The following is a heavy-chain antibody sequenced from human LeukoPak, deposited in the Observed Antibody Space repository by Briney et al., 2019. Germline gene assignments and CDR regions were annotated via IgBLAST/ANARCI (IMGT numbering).Heavy chain of an antibody. V-gene: IGHV1-2*02. CDR3: AREYCSSTSCYYGGDY. Sequence: WASVKVSCKASGYTFTGYYMHWVRQAPGQGLEWMGWINPNSGGTNYAQKFQGRVTMTRDTSISTAYMELSRLRSDDTAVYYCAREYCSSTSCYYGGDYWGQGTLVTVSP. J-gene: IGHJ4*02. CDR1: GYTFTGYY. CDR2: INPNSGGT. D-gene: IGHD2-2*01.